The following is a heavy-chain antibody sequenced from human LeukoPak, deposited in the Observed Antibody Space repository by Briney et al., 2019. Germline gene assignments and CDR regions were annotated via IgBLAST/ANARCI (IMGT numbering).Heavy chain of an antibody. CDR2: IYYSGST. D-gene: IGHD5-18*01. J-gene: IGHJ6*02. V-gene: IGHV4-59*02. CDR3: ARDGGGYSYNYGMDV. CDR1: GGSVSRDH. Sequence: PSETLSLTCTVSGGSVSRDHWSWIRQPPGKGLEWIGYIYYSGSTNYNPSLKSRVTISVDTSKNQFSLKLSSVTAADTAVYYCARDGGGYSYNYGMDVWGQGTTVTVSS.